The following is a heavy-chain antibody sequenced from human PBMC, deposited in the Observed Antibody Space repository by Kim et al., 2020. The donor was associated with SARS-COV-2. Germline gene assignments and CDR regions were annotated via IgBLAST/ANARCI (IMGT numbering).Heavy chain of an antibody. CDR3: ARERSRGNWFDP. Sequence: SETLSLTCTVSGGSISSSSYYWGWIRQPPGKGLEWIGSIYYSGSTYYNPSLKSRVTISVDTSKNQFSLKLSSVTAADTAVYYCARERSRGNWFDPWGQGTLVTVSS. V-gene: IGHV4-39*07. CDR1: GGSISSSSYY. CDR2: IYYSGST. J-gene: IGHJ5*02. D-gene: IGHD2-15*01.